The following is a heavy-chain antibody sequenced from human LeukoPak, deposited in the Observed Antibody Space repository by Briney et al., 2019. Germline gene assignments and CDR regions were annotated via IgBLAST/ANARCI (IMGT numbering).Heavy chain of an antibody. CDR1: GYSISSGYY. Sequence: KTSETLSLTCAVSGYSISSGYYWGWIRQPPGKGLEWIGSIYYSGSTYYNPSLKSRVTISVDTSKNQFSLKLSSVTAADTAVYYCARHRATILYFDYWGQGTLVTVSS. V-gene: IGHV4-38-2*01. D-gene: IGHD3-3*01. CDR3: ARHRATILYFDY. CDR2: IYYSGST. J-gene: IGHJ4*02.